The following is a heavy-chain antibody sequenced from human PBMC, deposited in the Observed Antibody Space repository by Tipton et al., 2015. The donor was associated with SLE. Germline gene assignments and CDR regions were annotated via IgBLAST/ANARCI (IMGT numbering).Heavy chain of an antibody. Sequence: SGFTFSSYGMHWVRQAPGKGLEWVAFIRYDGSNKYYADSVKGRFTISRDNSKNTLYLQMNSLRAEDTAVYYCAKDLGSSPPHWGQGTLVTASS. CDR1: GFTFSSYG. D-gene: IGHD6-6*01. J-gene: IGHJ4*02. V-gene: IGHV3-30*02. CDR3: AKDLGSSPPH. CDR2: IRYDGSNK.